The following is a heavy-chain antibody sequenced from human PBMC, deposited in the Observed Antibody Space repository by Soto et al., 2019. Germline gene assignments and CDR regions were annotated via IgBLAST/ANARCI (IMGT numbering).Heavy chain of an antibody. D-gene: IGHD6-13*01. CDR1: GGSISSYY. CDR2: IYYSGST. J-gene: IGHJ6*03. V-gene: IGHV4-59*12. Sequence: SETLSLTCPVSGGSISSYYWSWIRQPPGKGLEWIGYIYYSGSTNYNPSLKSRVTISVDTSKNQFSLKLSSVTAADTAVYYCARERQQLVPYYYYYYMDVWGKGTTVTVSS. CDR3: ARERQQLVPYYYYYYMDV.